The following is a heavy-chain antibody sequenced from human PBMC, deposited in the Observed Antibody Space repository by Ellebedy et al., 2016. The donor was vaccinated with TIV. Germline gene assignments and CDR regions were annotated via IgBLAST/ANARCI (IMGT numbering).Heavy chain of an antibody. J-gene: IGHJ4*02. D-gene: IGHD3-10*01. CDR2: IYYSGST. CDR1: GGSISSSSYY. Sequence: SETLSLXCTVSGGSISSSSYYWGWIRQPPGKGLEWIGSIYYSGSTYYNPSLKSRVTISVDTSKNQFSLKLSSVTAADTAVYYCARDMIYGSGSDFDYWGQGTLVTVSS. CDR3: ARDMIYGSGSDFDY. V-gene: IGHV4-39*07.